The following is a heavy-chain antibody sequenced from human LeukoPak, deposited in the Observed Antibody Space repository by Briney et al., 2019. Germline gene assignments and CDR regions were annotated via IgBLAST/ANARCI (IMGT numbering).Heavy chain of an antibody. J-gene: IGHJ4*02. V-gene: IGHV1-18*01. CDR3: ARDYSSGWPNFDY. Sequence: GASVKVSCKASGCTFTSYGISWVRQAPGQGLEWMGWISTYNGNTNYAQKVQGRVTMTTDTSTSTAYMELRSLRSDDTAVYYCARDYSSGWPNFDYWGQGTLVTVSS. CDR1: GCTFTSYG. CDR2: ISTYNGNT. D-gene: IGHD6-19*01.